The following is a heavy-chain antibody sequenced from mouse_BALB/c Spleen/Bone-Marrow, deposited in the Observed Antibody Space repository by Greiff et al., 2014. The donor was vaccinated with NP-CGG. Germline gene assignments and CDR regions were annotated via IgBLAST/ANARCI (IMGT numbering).Heavy chain of an antibody. CDR3: AREGSRLRGYFDV. Sequence: QVQLQQSRAELVKPGASVKLSCKTSGYTFTSYWIQWVKQRPGQGLGWIGEIFPGTGTTYYNEKFKGKATLTIDTSSSTAYMQLSSLTSEDSAVYFCAREGSRLRGYFDVWGAGTTVTVSS. J-gene: IGHJ1*01. V-gene: IGHV1S132*01. CDR2: IFPGTGTT. CDR1: GYTFTSYW. D-gene: IGHD1-1*01.